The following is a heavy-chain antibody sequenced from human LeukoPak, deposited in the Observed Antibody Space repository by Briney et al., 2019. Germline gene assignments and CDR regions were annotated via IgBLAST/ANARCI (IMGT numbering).Heavy chain of an antibody. CDR1: GYSFTSYW. J-gene: IGHJ4*02. CDR3: ARLLRNIAAAVYYFDY. V-gene: IGHV5-51*01. CDR2: IYPGDSDT. D-gene: IGHD6-13*01. Sequence: GESLQISCKGSGYSFTSYWIAWVRQMPGKGREWMGIIYPGDSDTRYSPSFQGQVTISADKFISTAYLQWSSLKASDTAMYYCARLLRNIAAAVYYFDYWGQGTLVTVSS.